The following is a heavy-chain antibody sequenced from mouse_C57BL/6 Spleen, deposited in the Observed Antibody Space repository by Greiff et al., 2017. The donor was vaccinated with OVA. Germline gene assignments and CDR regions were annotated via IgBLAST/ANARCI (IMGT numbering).Heavy chain of an antibody. D-gene: IGHD2-3*01. CDR2: IYPRSGNT. Sequence: VQLVESGAELARPGASVKLSCKASGYTFTSYGISWVKQRTGQGLEWIGEIYPRSGNTYYNEKFKGKATLTADKSSSTAYMELRSLTSEDSAVYFCARSGDGYLYAMDYWGQGTSVTVSS. CDR1: GYTFTSYG. V-gene: IGHV1-81*01. CDR3: ARSGDGYLYAMDY. J-gene: IGHJ4*01.